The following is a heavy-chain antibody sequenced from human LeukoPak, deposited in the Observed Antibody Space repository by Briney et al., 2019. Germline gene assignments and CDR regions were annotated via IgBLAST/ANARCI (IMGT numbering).Heavy chain of an antibody. J-gene: IGHJ6*03. CDR2: INPSGGST. Sequence: ASVKVSCKASGYTITNNYMHWVRQAPGQGLEWMGIINPSGGSTSYAQKFQGRVTMTRDMSTSTVYMELSSLRSEDTAVYYCARDRRIFGVVAPFGYYYMDVWGKGTTVTVSS. CDR1: GYTITNNY. D-gene: IGHD3-3*01. V-gene: IGHV1-46*01. CDR3: ARDRRIFGVVAPFGYYYMDV.